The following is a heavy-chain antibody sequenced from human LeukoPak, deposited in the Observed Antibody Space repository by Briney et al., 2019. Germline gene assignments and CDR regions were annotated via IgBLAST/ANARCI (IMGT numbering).Heavy chain of an antibody. D-gene: IGHD3-9*01. J-gene: IGHJ4*02. Sequence: GRSLRLSCAASGFTFDDYAMHWVRQAPGKGLEWVSGISWNSGSIGYADSVKGRFTISRDNAKNSLFLQMNSLRTEDTALYYCAKGNILTGPPDSWGQGTLVTVSS. CDR3: AKGNILTGPPDS. V-gene: IGHV3-9*01. CDR2: ISWNSGSI. CDR1: GFTFDDYA.